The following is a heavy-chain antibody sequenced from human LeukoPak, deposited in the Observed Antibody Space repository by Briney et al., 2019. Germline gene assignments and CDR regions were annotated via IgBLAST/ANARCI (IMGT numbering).Heavy chain of an antibody. Sequence: GGSLRLSCAASGFTFSSYAMHWVRQAPGKGLEWVAVISYDGSNKYYADSVKGRFTISRDNSKNTLYLQMNSLRAEDTAVYYCAKDQVGNRRYSGYDYFDYWGQGALVTVSS. V-gene: IGHV3-30*04. CDR2: ISYDGSNK. J-gene: IGHJ4*02. CDR3: AKDQVGNRRYSGYDYFDY. D-gene: IGHD5-12*01. CDR1: GFTFSSYA.